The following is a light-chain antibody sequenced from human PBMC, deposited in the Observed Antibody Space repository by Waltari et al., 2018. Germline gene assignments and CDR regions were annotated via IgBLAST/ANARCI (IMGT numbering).Light chain of an antibody. CDR3: QQYGSSIMYT. CDR2: GAS. Sequence: RASQRLTKYYLAWYQQKPGQAPRLLIYGASRRAAGIPERFSGSGSGTDFTLTISRLEPEDFAMYYCQQYGSSIMYTFGQGTKLEIK. V-gene: IGKV3-20*01. J-gene: IGKJ2*01. CDR1: QRLTKYY.